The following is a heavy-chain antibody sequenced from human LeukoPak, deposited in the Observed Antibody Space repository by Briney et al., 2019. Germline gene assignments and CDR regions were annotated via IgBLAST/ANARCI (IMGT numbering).Heavy chain of an antibody. CDR3: ARLVGGGPSYYGMDV. J-gene: IGHJ6*02. V-gene: IGHV5-51*01. D-gene: IGHD3-10*01. Sequence: GESLKISCKVSGYTFTGYWIGLVRRMPGKGLEWMGIIYPGGSDTRYSPFFQGQVTISADRSINTAYLQWGSLKASDTAIYYFARLVGGGPSYYGMDVWGQGTTVTVPS. CDR1: GYTFTGYW. CDR2: IYPGGSDT.